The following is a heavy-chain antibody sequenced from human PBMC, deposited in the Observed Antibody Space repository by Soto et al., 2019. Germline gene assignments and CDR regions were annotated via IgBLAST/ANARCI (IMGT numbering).Heavy chain of an antibody. D-gene: IGHD5-18*01. CDR1: GFTFSSYS. V-gene: IGHV3-21*01. Sequence: PGGSLRLSCAASGFTFSSYSMNWVRQAPGKGLEWVSSISSSSSYIYYADSVKGRFTISRDNAKNSLYLQMNSLRAEDTAVYYCARVKGTAMAPFDYWGQGTLVTVYS. CDR3: ARVKGTAMAPFDY. CDR2: ISSSSSYI. J-gene: IGHJ4*02.